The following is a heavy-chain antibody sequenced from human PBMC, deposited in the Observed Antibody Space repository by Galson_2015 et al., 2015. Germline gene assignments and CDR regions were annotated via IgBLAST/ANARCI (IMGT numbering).Heavy chain of an antibody. J-gene: IGHJ1*01. V-gene: IGHV3-21*01. Sequence: SLRLSCAASGFAFSSYPMSWVRQSPGKGLEWVSSISGSSSHIYYADSVRGRFIISRDNARNSLSLQMNSLRAEDTAVYYCARQLGIGPGPTGHRGQGPL. CDR1: GFAFSSYP. CDR3: ARQLGIGPGPTGH. D-gene: IGHD7-27*01. CDR2: ISGSSSHI.